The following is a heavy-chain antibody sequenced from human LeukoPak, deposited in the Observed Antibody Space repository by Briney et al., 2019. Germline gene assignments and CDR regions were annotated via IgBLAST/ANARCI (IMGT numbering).Heavy chain of an antibody. CDR3: ARDPSGGYYYDSSGYYYT. CDR2: ISYDGSNK. CDR1: GFTFSSYA. D-gene: IGHD3-22*01. Sequence: SCKASGFTFSSYAMHWVRQAPGKGLEWVAVISYDGSNKYYADSVKGRFTISRDNSKNTLYLQMNSLRAEDTAVYYCARDPSGGYYYDSSGYYYTWGQGTLVTVSS. V-gene: IGHV3-30-3*01. J-gene: IGHJ5*02.